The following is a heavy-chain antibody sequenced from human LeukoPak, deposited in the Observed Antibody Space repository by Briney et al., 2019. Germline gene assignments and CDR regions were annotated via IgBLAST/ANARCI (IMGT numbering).Heavy chain of an antibody. CDR1: GFTFGSYG. Sequence: HAGGSLRLSCAASGFTFGSYGMSWVRQAPGKGLEWVSFITPNADRISYADSVEGRFTISRDNPRNTLYMQMNSLRDEDTALYYCAIMHGYYDGSGYWVQWGQGTLVTVSS. V-gene: IGHV3-23*01. J-gene: IGHJ1*01. D-gene: IGHD3-22*01. CDR2: ITPNADRI. CDR3: AIMHGYYDGSGYWVQ.